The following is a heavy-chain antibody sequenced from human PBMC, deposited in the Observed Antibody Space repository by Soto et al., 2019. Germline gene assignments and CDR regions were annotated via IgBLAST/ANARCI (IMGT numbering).Heavy chain of an antibody. CDR1: GGSISSSSYY. Sequence: QLQLQESGPGLVKPSETLSLTCTVSGGSISSSSYYWGWIRQPPGKGLEWIGSIYYSGSNYYNPSLKCRVTISVDTSKNQFSLKLSFVTAADTAVYYCARALRYFDYWGQGTLVTVSS. J-gene: IGHJ4*02. CDR3: ARALRYFDY. D-gene: IGHD3-16*01. V-gene: IGHV4-39*01. CDR2: IYYSGSN.